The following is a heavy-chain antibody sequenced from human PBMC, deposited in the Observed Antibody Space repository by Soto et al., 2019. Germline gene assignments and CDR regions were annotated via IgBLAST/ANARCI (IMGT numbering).Heavy chain of an antibody. CDR1: GDSISSYS. CDR2: VSPSGHT. V-gene: IGHV4-4*07. D-gene: IGHD1-7*01. Sequence: SETRSRTWAVSGDSISSYSWNWIRQTAGRGLEWIGRVSPSGHTQYRSSFETRVTISVDMSTNQFFLELRYVTAADTAVYYCARESGENWSYEAYWGQGTQVTAPQ. CDR3: ARESGENWSYEAY. J-gene: IGHJ4*02.